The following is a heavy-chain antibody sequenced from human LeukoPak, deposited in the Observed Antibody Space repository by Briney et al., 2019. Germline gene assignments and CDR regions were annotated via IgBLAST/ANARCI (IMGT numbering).Heavy chain of an antibody. Sequence: TSETLSLTCTVSGGSISSYYWSWIRQPPGKGLEWIGYIYYSGSTNYNPSLKSRVTISVDTSKNQFSLKLSSVTAADTAVYYCARWASGPRFDYWGQGTLVTASS. D-gene: IGHD1-26*01. V-gene: IGHV4-59*08. CDR1: GGSISSYY. J-gene: IGHJ4*02. CDR3: ARWASGPRFDY. CDR2: IYYSGST.